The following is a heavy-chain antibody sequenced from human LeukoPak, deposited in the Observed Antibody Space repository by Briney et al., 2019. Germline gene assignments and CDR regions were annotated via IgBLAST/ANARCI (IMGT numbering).Heavy chain of an antibody. J-gene: IGHJ6*03. CDR3: AREGGMVRGVIKGYYYYYMDV. CDR1: GGTFSSYG. CDR2: ISAYNGNT. D-gene: IGHD3-10*01. Sequence: GASVKVSCKASGGTFSSYGISWVRQAPGQGLEWMGWISAYNGNTNYAQKFQGRVTMTRNTSISTAYMELSSLRSEDTAVYYCAREGGMVRGVIKGYYYYYMDVWGKGTTVTISS. V-gene: IGHV1-8*02.